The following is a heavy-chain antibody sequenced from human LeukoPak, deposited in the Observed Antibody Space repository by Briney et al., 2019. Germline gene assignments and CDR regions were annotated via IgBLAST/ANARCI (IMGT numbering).Heavy chain of an antibody. J-gene: IGHJ5*02. CDR2: ISSSSSYI. V-gene: IGHV3-21*01. D-gene: IGHD6-13*01. CDR3: ARGRIAAASYNWFDP. CDR1: GFTFSSYA. Sequence: EAGGSLRLSCAASGFTFSSYAMNWVRQAPGKGLEWVSSISSSSSYIYYADSVKGRFTISRDNAKNSLYLQMNSLRAEDTAVYYCARGRIAAASYNWFDPWGQGTLVTVSS.